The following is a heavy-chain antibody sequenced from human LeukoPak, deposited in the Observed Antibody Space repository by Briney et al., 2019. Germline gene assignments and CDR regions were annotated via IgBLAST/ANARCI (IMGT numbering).Heavy chain of an antibody. D-gene: IGHD3/OR15-3a*01. CDR2: ISSSSSYI. CDR1: GFTFSSYS. V-gene: IGHV3-21*01. J-gene: IGHJ4*02. Sequence: GGSLRLSCAASGFTFSSYSMNWVRQAPGKGLEWVSSISSSSSYIYYADSVKGRFTISRDNSKNTLYLQMNSLRAEDTAVYYCAREADFGFDYWGQGTLVTVSS. CDR3: AREADFGFDY.